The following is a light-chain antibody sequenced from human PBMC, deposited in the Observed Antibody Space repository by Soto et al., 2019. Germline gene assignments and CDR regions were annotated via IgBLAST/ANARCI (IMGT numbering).Light chain of an antibody. J-gene: IGKJ1*01. CDR3: QQYNSYSPT. CDR1: QSISSW. V-gene: IGKV1-5*01. Sequence: DIQMTQSPSTLSASVGDRVTITCRASQSISSWLAWYQQKPGKAPKLLIYDASSLESGVPSRFSGSGSGTEFTLTIXXXXXXXXXXYYXQQYNSYSPTFGQGTKVEIK. CDR2: DAS.